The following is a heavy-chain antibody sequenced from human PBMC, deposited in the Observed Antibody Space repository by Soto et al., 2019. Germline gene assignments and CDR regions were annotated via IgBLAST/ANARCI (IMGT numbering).Heavy chain of an antibody. CDR3: AKDHFGGHVNYYYGMDV. Sequence: PGGSLRLSCAASGFTFHSYGINWVRQAPGKGLEWVALISFDGSNKYYADSVKGRFTISRDNSKNTLSLQMNSLRPEDTAVYYCAKDHFGGHVNYYYGMDVWGQGTTVTVSS. CDR1: GFTFHSYG. CDR2: ISFDGSNK. D-gene: IGHD5-12*01. J-gene: IGHJ6*02. V-gene: IGHV3-30*18.